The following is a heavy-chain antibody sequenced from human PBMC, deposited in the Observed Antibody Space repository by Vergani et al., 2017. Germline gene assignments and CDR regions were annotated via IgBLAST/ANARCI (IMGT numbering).Heavy chain of an antibody. V-gene: IGHV1-3*02. CDR2: SNAGNGNT. CDR1: GYTFTSYA. Sequence: QVQLVQSGAEVKKPGASVKVSCKASGYTFTSYAMHWVRQAPGQRLEWMGWSNAGNGNTKYSQEFQGRVTITRDTSASTAYMELSSLRSEDTAVYYCARGTSQGTYYYDSSGYVYWGQGTLVTVSS. J-gene: IGHJ4*02. CDR3: ARGTSQGTYYYDSSGYVY. D-gene: IGHD3-22*01.